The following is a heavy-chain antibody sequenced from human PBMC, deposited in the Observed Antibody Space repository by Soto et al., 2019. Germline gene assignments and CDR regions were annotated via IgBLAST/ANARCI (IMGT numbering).Heavy chain of an antibody. V-gene: IGHV3-30*03. CDR2: SSYDGRET. CDR3: ARDLPWYYYDSYGMDV. Sequence: GGSLRLSCAASDFDFSSYGIHWVRQAPGKGLEWVAASSYDGRETFYADSAKGRFTVSKEMSKNTAFLQMNSLRAEDTAVYYCARDLPWYYYDSYGMDVWGQGTTVTVSS. J-gene: IGHJ6*02. D-gene: IGHD3-22*01. CDR1: DFDFSSYG.